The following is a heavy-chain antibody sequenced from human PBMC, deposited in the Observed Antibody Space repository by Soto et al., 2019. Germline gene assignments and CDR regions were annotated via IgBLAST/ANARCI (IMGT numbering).Heavy chain of an antibody. CDR2: ILPGDSYT. Sequence: PVASLTTFCQGSADSFTGYCIASARQMPGKGLQCMAMILPGDSYTIYNPSFRGQVTMSADTSISTAYLQWSSLKASDTSIYYWARRDYTGTYSDYFNYWGLGTLVTVSS. D-gene: IGHD1-26*01. J-gene: IGHJ4*02. V-gene: IGHV5-51*01. CDR1: ADSFTGYC. CDR3: ARRDYTGTYSDYFNY.